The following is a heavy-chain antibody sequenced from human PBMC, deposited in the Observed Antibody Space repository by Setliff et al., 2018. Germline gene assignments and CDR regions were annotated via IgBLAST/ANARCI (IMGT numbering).Heavy chain of an antibody. CDR1: GYMFTTYG. CDR2: IRVYDGYT. CDR3: VREGVDSRSSTDYRYYMDV. J-gene: IGHJ6*03. Sequence: ASVKVSCKTSGYMFTTYGISWVRQDPGQGLEWMGWIRVYDGYTDYAQKFQGRVTITTDESTNTAYMELSSLRSDDTAVYYCVREGVDSRSSTDYRYYMDVWGKGTTVTVSS. D-gene: IGHD3-22*01. V-gene: IGHV1-18*01.